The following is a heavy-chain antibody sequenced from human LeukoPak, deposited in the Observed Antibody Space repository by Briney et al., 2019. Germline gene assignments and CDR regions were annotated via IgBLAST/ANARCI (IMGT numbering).Heavy chain of an antibody. D-gene: IGHD3-16*01. CDR3: ARDRSRFLGLCYFDY. CDR1: GYTFTGYY. J-gene: IGHJ4*02. Sequence: GASVKVSCKASGYTFTGYYMQWVRQAPGQGLEWMGWINPNSGGTNYAQKFQGRVTMTRDTSISTAYMELSRLRSDDTAVYYCARDRSRFLGLCYFDYWGQGTLVTVSS. V-gene: IGHV1-2*02. CDR2: INPNSGGT.